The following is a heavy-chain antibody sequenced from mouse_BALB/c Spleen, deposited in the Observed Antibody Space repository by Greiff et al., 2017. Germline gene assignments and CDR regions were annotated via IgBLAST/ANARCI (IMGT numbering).Heavy chain of an antibody. D-gene: IGHD2-4*01. Sequence: EVKVVESGGGLVQPGGSRKLSCAASGFTFSSFGMHWVRQAPEKGLEWVAYISSGSSTIYYADTVKGRFTISRDNPKNTLFLQMTSLRSEDTAMYYCARYYDYDGGPYAMDYWGQGTSVTVSS. CDR2: ISSGSSTI. CDR1: GFTFSSFG. J-gene: IGHJ4*01. V-gene: IGHV5-17*02. CDR3: ARYYDYDGGPYAMDY.